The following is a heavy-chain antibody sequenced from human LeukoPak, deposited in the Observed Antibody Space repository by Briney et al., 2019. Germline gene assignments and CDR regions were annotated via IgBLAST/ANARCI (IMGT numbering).Heavy chain of an antibody. CDR1: GFTFNYAW. V-gene: IGHV3-15*04. CDR2: TVSEIDGGTT. CDR3: TTDEDWNYARKDV. J-gene: IGHJ6*02. D-gene: IGHD1-7*01. Sequence: GGSLRLSCAASGFTFNYAWMSWVRQVPGKGLEWVGQTVSEIDGGTTDYAAPVKGRFTISRDDSKSTLYLQMNSLKIEDTAVYYCTTDEDWNYARKDVWGQGATVTVSS.